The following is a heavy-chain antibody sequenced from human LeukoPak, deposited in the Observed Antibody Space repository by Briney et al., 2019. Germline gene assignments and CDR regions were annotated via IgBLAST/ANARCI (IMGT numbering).Heavy chain of an antibody. CDR3: ARERAYCGGDCYPDAFNI. Sequence: SQTLSLTCTVSGGSISSGSYYWSWLRQPAGKGLEWIGRIYTSGSTNYNPSLKSRVTISVDTSENQFSLKLSSVTAADTAVYYCARERAYCGGDCYPDAFNIWGQGTMVTVSS. J-gene: IGHJ3*02. CDR1: GGSISSGSYY. V-gene: IGHV4-61*02. D-gene: IGHD2-21*01. CDR2: IYTSGST.